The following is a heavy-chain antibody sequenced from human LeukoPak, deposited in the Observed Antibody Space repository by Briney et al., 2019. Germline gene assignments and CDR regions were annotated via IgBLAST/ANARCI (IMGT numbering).Heavy chain of an antibody. D-gene: IGHD6-13*01. CDR2: IDTGGYT. J-gene: IGHJ4*02. Sequence: GGSLRLSCATSGFSFSSKFLNWVRQAPGKGLQYVSSIDTGGYTYYAGSVKGRFTISRDNAKNSLYLQMNSLRSEDTSVYFCATESSAALDYWGQGTLVTVSS. CDR1: GFSFSSKF. CDR3: ATESSAALDY. V-gene: IGHV3-69-1*01.